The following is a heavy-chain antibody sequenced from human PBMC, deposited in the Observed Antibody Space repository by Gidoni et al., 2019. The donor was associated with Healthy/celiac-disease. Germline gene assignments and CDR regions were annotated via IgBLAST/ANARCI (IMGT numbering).Heavy chain of an antibody. J-gene: IGHJ4*02. D-gene: IGHD2-21*02. CDR3: ARGGRVGVVTATDFDY. CDR1: GGTISIYY. CDR2: IYYSGSP. V-gene: IGHV4-59*01. Sequence: QVQLQASGPGLLMPSETLSLTCTVPGGTISIYYWSWIRQPPGKVLEWIGYIYYSGSPNYIPSLKSRVTISVDTSKNQCTLKLSSVTAADTAVYYCARGGRVGVVTATDFDYWGQGTLVTVSS.